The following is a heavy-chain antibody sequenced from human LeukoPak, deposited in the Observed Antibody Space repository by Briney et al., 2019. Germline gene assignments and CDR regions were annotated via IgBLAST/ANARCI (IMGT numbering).Heavy chain of an antibody. Sequence: GGSLRLSCAVSGITLSNYGMSWVRQAPGKGLEWVAGISGTGGSTNYADSVKGRFTISRDNSKNTLYLQMNSLRAEDTAVYYCARDSPGIAEYWGQGTLVTVSS. CDR2: ISGTGGST. CDR3: ARDSPGIAEY. V-gene: IGHV3-23*01. CDR1: GITLSNYG. D-gene: IGHD6-13*01. J-gene: IGHJ4*02.